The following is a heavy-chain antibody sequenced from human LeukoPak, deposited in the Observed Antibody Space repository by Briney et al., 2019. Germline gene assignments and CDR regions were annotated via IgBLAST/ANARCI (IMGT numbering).Heavy chain of an antibody. CDR1: GFTFSSFW. V-gene: IGHV3-74*01. J-gene: IGHJ4*02. CDR2: INSVGSST. CDR3: ARERTSGWEAFDF. D-gene: IGHD6-19*01. Sequence: GGSLRLSYAASGFTFSSFWMHWVRQAPGKGLVWVSRINSVGSSTSYADSVKGRFTISRDNAKNTLYLQMNSLRGEDTAVYYCARERTSGWEAFDFWGQGTLVTVSS.